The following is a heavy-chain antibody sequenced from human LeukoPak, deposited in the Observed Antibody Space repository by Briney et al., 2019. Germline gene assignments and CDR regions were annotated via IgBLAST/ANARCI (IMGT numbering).Heavy chain of an antibody. CDR2: ISTYSGTP. CDR3: ARDYSGYDHCFDY. V-gene: IGHV1-18*01. J-gene: IGHJ4*02. D-gene: IGHD5-12*01. Sequence: ASVKVSCKASGYTFTNYGISWVRQAPGQGLEWMGWISTYSGTPNYAQKLQGRVTMTTDTSTNTAYMDLRSLRSDDTAVYYCARDYSGYDHCFDYWGQGTLVTVSS. CDR1: GYTFTNYG.